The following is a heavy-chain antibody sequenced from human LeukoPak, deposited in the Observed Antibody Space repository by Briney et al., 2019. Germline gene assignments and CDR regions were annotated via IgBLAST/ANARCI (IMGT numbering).Heavy chain of an antibody. D-gene: IGHD3-3*01. CDR1: GFNFNTYW. Sequence: GGSLRLSCAASGFNFNTYWMGWVRQAPGKGLEWVANIKQDGSEKFYGDSVKGRFTISRDNSKNTLYLQMNSLRAEDTAVYYCARVRAQPYYDFWSGYYPDYYYYYMDVWGKGTTVTVSS. V-gene: IGHV3-7*01. J-gene: IGHJ6*03. CDR3: ARVRAQPYYDFWSGYYPDYYYYYMDV. CDR2: IKQDGSEK.